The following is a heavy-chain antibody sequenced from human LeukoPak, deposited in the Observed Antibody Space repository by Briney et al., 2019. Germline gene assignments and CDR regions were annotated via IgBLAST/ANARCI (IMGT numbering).Heavy chain of an antibody. CDR1: GFTFSSYG. CDR3: AKDAPLYQSEPPTDY. Sequence: PGGSLRLSCAASGFTFSSYGMHWVRQAPGKGLEWVAVISYDGSNKYYADSVKGRFTISRDNSKNTLYLQMYSLRAEDTAVYYCAKDAPLYQSEPPTDYWGQGTLVTVSS. D-gene: IGHD2-2*01. V-gene: IGHV3-30*18. J-gene: IGHJ4*02. CDR2: ISYDGSNK.